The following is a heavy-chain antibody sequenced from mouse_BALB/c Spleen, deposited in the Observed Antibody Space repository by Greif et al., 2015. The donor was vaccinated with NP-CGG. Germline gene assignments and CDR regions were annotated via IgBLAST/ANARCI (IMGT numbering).Heavy chain of an antibody. V-gene: IGHV1-7*01. CDR3: ARSGTYYFDY. Sequence: QVQLQQSGAELAKPGASVKMSCKASGYTFTSYWMHWVKQRPGQGLEWIGYINPSTGYTEYNQKFKDKATLTAGKSSSTAYMQLSSLTSEDSAVYYCARSGTYYFDYWGQGTTLTASS. CDR2: INPSTGYT. J-gene: IGHJ2*01. CDR1: GYTFTSYW. D-gene: IGHD4-1*01.